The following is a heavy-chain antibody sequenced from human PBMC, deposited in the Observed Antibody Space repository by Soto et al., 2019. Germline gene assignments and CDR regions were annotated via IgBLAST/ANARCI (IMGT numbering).Heavy chain of an antibody. CDR3: VRQGIDYLHGLVDV. Sequence: QVQLQQSGRRLVKPSETLSLTCTVSSGPDRSHNWGWIRQPPGRGLEWIGYVYYTGDTAYNPSLRGRVTISADTSTNVISLTLNSVTAADTAVYYCVRQGIDYLHGLVDVWGQGTTVSVSS. CDR1: SGPDRSHN. D-gene: IGHD4-17*01. CDR2: VYYTGDT. V-gene: IGHV4-59*08. J-gene: IGHJ6*02.